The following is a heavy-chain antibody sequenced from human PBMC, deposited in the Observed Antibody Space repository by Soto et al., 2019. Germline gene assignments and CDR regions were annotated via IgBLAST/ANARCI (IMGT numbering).Heavy chain of an antibody. CDR3: AAGARYGSLQN. D-gene: IGHD3-10*01. CDR1: GYTFTSYD. J-gene: IGHJ4*02. CDR2: IVVGSGNT. V-gene: IGHV1-58*02. Sequence: SVKVSCKASGYTFTSYDINWVRQARGQRLEWIGWIVVGSGNTNYAQKFQERVTITSDMSTSTAYMELSSLRSEDTAVYYCAAGARYGSLQNWGQGTLVTVSS.